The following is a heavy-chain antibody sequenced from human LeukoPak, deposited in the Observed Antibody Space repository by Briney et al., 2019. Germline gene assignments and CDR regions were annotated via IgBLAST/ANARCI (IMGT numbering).Heavy chain of an antibody. D-gene: IGHD3-10*01. V-gene: IGHV1-18*01. CDR1: VCTFTSYA. CDR2: ISAYNGNT. J-gene: IGHJ4*02. CDR3: AGQEVRGDLDY. Sequence: ASVKVSCKASVCTFTSYAISWVRQAPGQGLEWMGCISAYNGNTNFAQKLQGRVTMTTDTSTSTAYMELRSLRSDDTAGYYCAGQEVRGDLDYWGQGTLVSVSS.